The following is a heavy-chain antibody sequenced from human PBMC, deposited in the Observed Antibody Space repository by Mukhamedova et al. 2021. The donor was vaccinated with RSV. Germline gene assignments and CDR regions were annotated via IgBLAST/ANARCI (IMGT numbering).Heavy chain of an antibody. V-gene: IGHV4-34*01. CDR2: INLSEST. D-gene: IGHD2-2*01. J-gene: IGHJ4*02. Sequence: QAPEKGLEWIGEINLSESTNYNPSLKSRLTISIDRSKNHFSLELRSVTAADTAIYYCAGGPRRTSRLVFWGQGTLVTVSS. CDR3: AGGPRRTSRLVF.